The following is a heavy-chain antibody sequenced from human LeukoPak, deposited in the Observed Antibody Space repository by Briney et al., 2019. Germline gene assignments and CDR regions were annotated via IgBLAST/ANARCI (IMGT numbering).Heavy chain of an antibody. CDR1: GYTFTSYY. CDR2: INPSGGST. D-gene: IGHD3-22*01. Sequence: GASEKVSCKASGYTFTSYYMHWVRQAPGQGLEWMGIINPSGGSTSYAQKFQGRVTMTGDTSTSTVYMELSSLRSEDTAVYYCARGMYYYDSSGYYYGHYYYYYGMDVWGQGTTVTVSS. V-gene: IGHV1-46*01. J-gene: IGHJ6*02. CDR3: ARGMYYYDSSGYYYGHYYYYYGMDV.